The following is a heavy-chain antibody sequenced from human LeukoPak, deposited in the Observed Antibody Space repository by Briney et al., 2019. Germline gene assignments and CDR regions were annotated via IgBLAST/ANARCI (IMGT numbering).Heavy chain of an antibody. CDR3: MRGATDTTRWFDP. J-gene: IGHJ5*02. Sequence: GGSLRLSCAASGFTFNAYSMGWVRQAPGKGLEWVSIISRASESIFYADSVKGRFTISRDNAKNSLYLQMNGLRAEDTAAYYCMRGATDTTRWFDPWGQGTLVTVSS. D-gene: IGHD1-7*01. V-gene: IGHV3-21*01. CDR1: GFTFNAYS. CDR2: ISRASESI.